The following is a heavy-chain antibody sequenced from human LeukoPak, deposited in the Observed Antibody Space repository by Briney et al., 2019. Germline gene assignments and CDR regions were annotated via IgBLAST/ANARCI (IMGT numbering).Heavy chain of an antibody. Sequence: PSETLSLTCAVYGGSFSGYYWSWIRQPPGKGLEWIGEINHSGSTNYNPSLKSRVTISVDTSKNQFALKLSSVTATDTAVYYCASFGYSGGYWGQGTLVTVSS. CDR3: ASFGYSGGY. CDR2: INHSGST. CDR1: GGSFSGYY. D-gene: IGHD5-12*01. J-gene: IGHJ4*02. V-gene: IGHV4-34*01.